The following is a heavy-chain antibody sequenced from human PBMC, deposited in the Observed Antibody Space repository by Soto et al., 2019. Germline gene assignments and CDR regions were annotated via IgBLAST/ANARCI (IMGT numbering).Heavy chain of an antibody. Sequence: QVQLVESGGGVVQPGRSLRLSCAASGFTFSSYGMHWVRPAPGKGLEWVAVISYDGSNKYYADSVKGRFTISRDNSKNTLDLQMNSLRAEDTAVYYCAKDLAGPQWELLTPNKHYYYCMDVWGQGTTVTVSS. CDR3: AKDLAGPQWELLTPNKHYYYCMDV. V-gene: IGHV3-30*18. J-gene: IGHJ6*02. CDR1: GFTFSSYG. CDR2: ISYDGSNK. D-gene: IGHD1-26*01.